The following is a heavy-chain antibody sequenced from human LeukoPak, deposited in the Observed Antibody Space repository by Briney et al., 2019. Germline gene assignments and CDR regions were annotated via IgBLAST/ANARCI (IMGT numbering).Heavy chain of an antibody. CDR2: IYYSGST. CDR3: ARLGRDCSGGSCFQTLKNWFDP. Sequence: SETLSLTCTVSGGSISSSSYYWGWIRQPPGKGLEWIGSIYYSGSTYYNPSLKSRVTISVDTSKNQFSLKLSSVTAADTAVYYCARLGRDCSGGSCFQTLKNWFDPWGQGTLVTVSS. J-gene: IGHJ5*02. D-gene: IGHD2-15*01. CDR1: GGSISSSSYY. V-gene: IGHV4-39*07.